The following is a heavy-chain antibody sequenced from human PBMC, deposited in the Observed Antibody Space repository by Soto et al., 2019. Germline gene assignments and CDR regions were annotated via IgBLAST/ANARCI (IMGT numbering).Heavy chain of an antibody. CDR2: ISDDGSNT. Sequence: QVQLVESGGGVVQPGRSLRLSCAASGFTFSRHTMHWVRQAPGKGLEGVAAISDDGSNTYYADSVKGRFTISRDNSKNTLYLQMNSLSSEDTAVHHCAREVYFDDWGQGTLVTVSS. CDR3: AREVYFDD. CDR1: GFTFSRHT. V-gene: IGHV3-30-3*01. J-gene: IGHJ4*02.